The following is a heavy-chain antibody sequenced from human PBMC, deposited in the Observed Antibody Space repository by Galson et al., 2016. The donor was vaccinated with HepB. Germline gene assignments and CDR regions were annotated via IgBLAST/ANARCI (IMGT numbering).Heavy chain of an antibody. V-gene: IGHV4-61*01. CDR3: AREGTY. J-gene: IGHJ4*02. Sequence: SETLSLTCTVAGGTVTSGSDYWTWIRQPPGKGLEWIGYIHSSGSTNYNPSLKSRVTISVDTSKNRFSLRLSSVTAADTAMYYCAREGTYWGQGTLVPVSS. CDR2: IHSSGST. CDR1: GGTVTSGSDY.